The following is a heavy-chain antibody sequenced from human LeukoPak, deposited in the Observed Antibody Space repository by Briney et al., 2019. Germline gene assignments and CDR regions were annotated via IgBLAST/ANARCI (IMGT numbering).Heavy chain of an antibody. V-gene: IGHV3-23*01. J-gene: IGHJ4*02. D-gene: IGHD3-10*02. CDR3: AKGPPEGCGMFFDS. Sequence: AGGSLRLSCAASGFTFRSYAMSWVRQAPGKGLEWVSTITHSDEVTHYADFVKGRFIISRGNSKNTLHLQMNSLRAEDTAVYYCAKGPPEGCGMFFDSWGQGNLV. CDR2: ITHSDEVT. CDR1: GFTFRSYA.